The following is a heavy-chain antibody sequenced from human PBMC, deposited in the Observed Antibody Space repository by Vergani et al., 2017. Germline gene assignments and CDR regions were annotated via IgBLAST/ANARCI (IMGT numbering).Heavy chain of an antibody. V-gene: IGHV3-9*01. CDR1: GFTFDDYA. D-gene: IGHD6-25*01. Sequence: EVQLVESGGGLVQPGRSLRLSCAASGFTFDDYAMHWVRQAPGKGLEWVSGISWNSGSIGYADSVKGRFTISRDNAKNSLYLQMNSLRAEDTALYYCARAAANFDYWGQGTLVTVSS. J-gene: IGHJ4*02. CDR2: ISWNSGSI. CDR3: ARAAANFDY.